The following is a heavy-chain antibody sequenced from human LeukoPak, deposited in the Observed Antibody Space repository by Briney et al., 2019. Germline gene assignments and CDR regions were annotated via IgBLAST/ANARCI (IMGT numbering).Heavy chain of an antibody. V-gene: IGHV6-1*01. CDR1: GDSFSSNSVT. Sequence: SQTLSLTCAISGDSFSSNSVTWNWIRQSPSRGLEWLGSTYYRSTWYNDYAVSVRGRITVNPDTSKNQFSLHLNSVTPEDTAVYYCARRLTQYDCFDPWGQGILVTVSS. CDR2: TYYRSTWYN. CDR3: ARRLTQYDCFDP. J-gene: IGHJ5*02. D-gene: IGHD2-2*01.